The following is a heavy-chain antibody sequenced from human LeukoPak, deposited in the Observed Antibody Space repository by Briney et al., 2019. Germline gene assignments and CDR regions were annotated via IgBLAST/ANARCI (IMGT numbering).Heavy chain of an antibody. CDR3: ARARYSGYDSPYYFDY. J-gene: IGHJ4*02. Sequence: RGSLRLSCAASGFTVISNYMSWVRQAPGRGLEWVSVIYSGGSTYYADSVKGRFTISRDNSKNTLYLQMNSLRAEDTAVYYCARARYSGYDSPYYFDYWGQGTLVTVSS. V-gene: IGHV3-53*01. CDR1: GFTVISNY. D-gene: IGHD5-12*01. CDR2: IYSGGST.